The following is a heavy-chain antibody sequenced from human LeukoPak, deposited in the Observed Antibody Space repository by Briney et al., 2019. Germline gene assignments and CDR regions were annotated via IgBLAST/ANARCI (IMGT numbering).Heavy chain of an antibody. CDR1: GFTFSSYF. D-gene: IGHD2-8*01. CDR3: ARGRQNGYFDY. J-gene: IGHJ4*02. V-gene: IGHV3-74*03. Sequence: GGSLRLSCAASGFTFSSYFMHWVRQAPGKGLVWVSRVSNDGTYTEYADSVKGRFTISRDNAKNSLYLQMNSLRAEDTAVYYCARGRQNGYFDYWGQGTLVTVSS. CDR2: VSNDGTYT.